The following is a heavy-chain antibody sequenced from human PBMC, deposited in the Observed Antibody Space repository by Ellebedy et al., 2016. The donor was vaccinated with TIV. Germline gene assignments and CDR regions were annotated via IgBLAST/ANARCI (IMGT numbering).Heavy chain of an antibody. CDR1: GFTFSDYY. CDR3: AGDYYGSGSYSSD. D-gene: IGHD3-10*01. Sequence: GESLKISCAASGFTFSDYYMSWIRQAPGKGLEWISYISSSTTYTNYADSVKGRFTISRENAKNSLYLRMNHPRAGDTAVYYCAGDYYGSGSYSSDWGQGTLVTVSS. V-gene: IGHV3-11*06. J-gene: IGHJ4*02. CDR2: ISSSTTYT.